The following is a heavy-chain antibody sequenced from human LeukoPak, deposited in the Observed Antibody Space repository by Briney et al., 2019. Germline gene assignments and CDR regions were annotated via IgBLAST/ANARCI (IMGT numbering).Heavy chain of an antibody. D-gene: IGHD4-23*01. V-gene: IGHV3-15*01. J-gene: IGHJ4*02. CDR2: IKSKNIGETT. Sequence: PGGSLRLSCAASGFTFSSYAMSWVRQAPGKGLEWVGRIKSKNIGETTEYAAPVQGRFTISRDDSKNTVYLQMSNLKTEDTAVYYCTTGPGNSGYWGQGTLVTVSS. CDR3: TTGPGNSGY. CDR1: GFTFSSYA.